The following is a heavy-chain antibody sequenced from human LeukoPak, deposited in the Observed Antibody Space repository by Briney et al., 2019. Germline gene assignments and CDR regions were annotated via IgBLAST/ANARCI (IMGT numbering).Heavy chain of an antibody. CDR1: GGSISSSSYY. D-gene: IGHD5-24*01. CDR3: ATSRDERWLQP. Sequence: PSETLSLTCTVSGGSISSSSYYWGWIRQPPGKGLEWIGNIYYSGSTYSNPSLKSRVTISVDTSKNQFSLKLSSVTAADTAVYYCATSRDERWLQPWGQGTLVTVSS. CDR2: IYYSGST. V-gene: IGHV4-39*07. J-gene: IGHJ4*02.